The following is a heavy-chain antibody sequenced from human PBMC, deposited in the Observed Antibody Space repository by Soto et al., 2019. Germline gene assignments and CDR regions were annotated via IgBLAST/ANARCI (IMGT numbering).Heavy chain of an antibody. J-gene: IGHJ5*02. CDR2: ISGSGGST. V-gene: IGHV3-23*01. CDR3: AKGSIVVVPAAPASSFDP. CDR1: GFTFSSYA. Sequence: LSLTCAASGFTFSSYAMSWVRQAPGKGLEWVSAISGSGGSTYYADSVKGRFTISRDNSKNTLYLQMNSLRAEDTAVYYCAKGSIVVVPAAPASSFDPWGQGTLVTVSS. D-gene: IGHD2-2*01.